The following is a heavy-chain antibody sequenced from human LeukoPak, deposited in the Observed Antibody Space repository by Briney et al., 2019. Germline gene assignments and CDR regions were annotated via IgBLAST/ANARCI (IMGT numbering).Heavy chain of an antibody. Sequence: PSETLSLTCSVSGDSINNYYWNWIRQPPGMGRKWIGYIYYSGSTNYNPSLQSRVTMSIGTSKTQFSPKLGSVTAADTAVYYCARRLRLKNPGGDAFDIWGQGTVVTVSS. J-gene: IGHJ3*02. CDR1: GDSINNYY. CDR3: ARRLRLKNPGGDAFDI. CDR2: IYYSGST. V-gene: IGHV4-59*08. D-gene: IGHD2/OR15-2a*01.